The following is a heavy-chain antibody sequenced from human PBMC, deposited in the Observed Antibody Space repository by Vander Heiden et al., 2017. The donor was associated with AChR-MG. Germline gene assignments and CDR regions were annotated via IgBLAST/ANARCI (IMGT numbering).Heavy chain of an antibody. D-gene: IGHD3-10*01. V-gene: IGHV4-34*01. CDR3: ARGCYLSGAGMDV. Sequence: QVQLQQWGAGLLKPSETLSLTCAVYGGSFSGYDWSWVRQPPGKGLEWIGEINHSGSTNYNPALKSRVTISVDTSKNQFSLKMRSVTAADTAVYYWARGCYLSGAGMDVWGQGTTVTVSS. CDR1: GGSFSGYD. CDR2: INHSGST. J-gene: IGHJ6*02.